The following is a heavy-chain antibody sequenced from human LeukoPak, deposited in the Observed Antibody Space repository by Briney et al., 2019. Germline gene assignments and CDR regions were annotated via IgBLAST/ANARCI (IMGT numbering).Heavy chain of an antibody. CDR1: GYTFTSYG. CDR3: ARDPQTNSGYPLRDAFDI. CDR2: ISAYNGNT. D-gene: IGHD3-22*01. J-gene: IGHJ3*02. Sequence: ASVKVSCKASGYTFTSYGISWVRQAPGQGLEWMGWISAYNGNTNYAQKLQGRVTMTTDTSTSTAYMELRSLRSDDTAVYYCARDPQTNSGYPLRDAFDIWGQGTMVTVSS. V-gene: IGHV1-18*01.